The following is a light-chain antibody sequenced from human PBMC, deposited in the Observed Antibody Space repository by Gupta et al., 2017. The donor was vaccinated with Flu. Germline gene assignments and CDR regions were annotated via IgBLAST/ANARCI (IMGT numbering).Light chain of an antibody. CDR3: AAWDDSLSGLWV. V-gene: IGLV1-47*02. J-gene: IGLJ3*02. CDR2: SNN. CDR1: SSTIRSNY. Sequence: QSVLTQPPSASGTPGQWVTISCSGSSSTIRSNYVYWYQQLPGTAPNLLIYSNNQRPSGVPARFSGSKSGTSASLAISGRRSEDEADYYCAAWDDSLSGLWVFGGGTKLTVL.